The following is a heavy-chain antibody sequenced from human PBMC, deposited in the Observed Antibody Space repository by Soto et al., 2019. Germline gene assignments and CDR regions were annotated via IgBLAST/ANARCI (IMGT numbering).Heavy chain of an antibody. D-gene: IGHD1-7*01. CDR3: AGTTSLQWYYMDV. CDR1: GDSVSSNSAA. J-gene: IGHJ6*03. V-gene: IGHV6-1*01. CDR2: TYYRSRWYN. Sequence: PSQTLSLTCAISGDSVSSNSAAWNWIRQSPSRGLEWLGRTYYRSRWYNDYAVSVKSRITVNPDTSKNQFSLHLNSVTPEDTAVYYCAGTTSLQWYYMDVYDKATTGTLSS.